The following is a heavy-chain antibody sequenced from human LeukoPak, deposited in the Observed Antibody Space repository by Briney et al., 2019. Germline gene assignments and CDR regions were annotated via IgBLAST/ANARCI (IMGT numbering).Heavy chain of an antibody. Sequence: ASVKVSCKVSGYTLTELSMHWVRQAPGKGLEWMGGFDPEDGETIYAQKFQGRVTITEDTSTDTAYMELSSLRSEDTAVYYCATLLSVGSTGDYWGQGTLDTVSS. CDR1: GYTLTELS. J-gene: IGHJ4*02. V-gene: IGHV1-24*01. CDR2: FDPEDGET. CDR3: ATLLSVGSTGDY. D-gene: IGHD1-26*01.